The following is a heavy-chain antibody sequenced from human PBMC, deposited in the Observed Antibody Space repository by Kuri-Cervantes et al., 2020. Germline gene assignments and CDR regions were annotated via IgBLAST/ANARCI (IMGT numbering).Heavy chain of an antibody. CDR1: GGTFSSYA. CDR2: IIPIFGTA. V-gene: IGHV1-69*13. Sequence: SVKVSCKASGGTFSSYAISWVRQAPGQGLEWMGGIIPIFGTANYAQKFQGRVTITADESTSTAYMELSSLRSEDTAVYYCARDFYISESGAFDIWGQGTMVTVSS. J-gene: IGHJ3*02. CDR3: ARDFYISESGAFDI. D-gene: IGHD2/OR15-2a*01.